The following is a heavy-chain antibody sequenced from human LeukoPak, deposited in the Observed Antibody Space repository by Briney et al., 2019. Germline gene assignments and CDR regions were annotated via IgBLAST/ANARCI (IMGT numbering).Heavy chain of an antibody. Sequence: GGSLRLSCAASGFTVSSSFMSWVRQAPGRGLEWVSVIYSGGSTYYADSVKGRFTISRDNSKNTVSLQMNSLRAEDMAVYYCARGADRWNYFDYWGQGTLVTVSS. CDR1: GFTVSSSF. J-gene: IGHJ4*02. D-gene: IGHD4-23*01. CDR3: ARGADRWNYFDY. CDR2: IYSGGST. V-gene: IGHV3-53*01.